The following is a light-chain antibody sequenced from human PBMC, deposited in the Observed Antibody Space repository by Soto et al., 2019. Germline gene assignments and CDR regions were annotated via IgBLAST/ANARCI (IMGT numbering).Light chain of an antibody. Sequence: QSVLTQPASVSGSPGQSITISCTGTCSDVGNSDYVSWYQQHPGKVPKLMIYDVSNRPSGVSNRFSGSKSGNTASLTISGLQAEDEADYYCISFTTRATYVFRTGTKVTVL. J-gene: IGLJ1*01. CDR1: CSDVGNSDY. CDR2: DVS. V-gene: IGLV2-14*01. CDR3: ISFTTRATYV.